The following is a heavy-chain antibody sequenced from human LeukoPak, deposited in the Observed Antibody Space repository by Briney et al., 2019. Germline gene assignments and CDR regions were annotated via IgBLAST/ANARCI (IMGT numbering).Heavy chain of an antibody. CDR2: ISTGRSTI. CDR1: GFTFSTYA. J-gene: IGHJ4*02. CDR3: ARDRDFYESKAFDY. D-gene: IGHD3-22*01. Sequence: GGSLRLSCAASGFTFSTYAMNWVRQAPGKGLEWVSYISTGRSTIYYADSVKGRFTISRDNAKNSLYLQMDGLRAEDTAVYYCARDRDFYESKAFDYWGQGTLVTVSS. V-gene: IGHV3-48*01.